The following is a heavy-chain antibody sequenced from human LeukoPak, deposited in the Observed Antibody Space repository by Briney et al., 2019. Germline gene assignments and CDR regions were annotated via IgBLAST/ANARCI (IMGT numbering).Heavy chain of an antibody. CDR1: GDSVSSDSAA. V-gene: IGHV6-1*01. CDR2: TYFRSKWYY. Sequence: SQTLSLTCATSGDSVSSDSAAWNWIRQSPSRGLEWLARTYFRSKWYYDYALAVKGRITINPDTSKNQFSLQLNSVTPEDTAVYFCARDPVGGSTIFDSWGQGTLVTVSS. CDR3: ARDPVGGSTIFDS. J-gene: IGHJ4*02. D-gene: IGHD1-26*01.